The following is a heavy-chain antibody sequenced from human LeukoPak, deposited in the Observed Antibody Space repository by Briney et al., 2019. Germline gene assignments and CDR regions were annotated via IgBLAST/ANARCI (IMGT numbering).Heavy chain of an antibody. J-gene: IGHJ4*02. Sequence: GGSLRLSCAASGFTFSSYAMHWVRQAPGKGLEWVAVISYDGSNKYYADSVKGRFTISRDNSKNTLYLQMNSLRAEDTAVYYCARDPGYWGQGTLVTVSS. CDR1: GFTFSSYA. CDR2: ISYDGSNK. CDR3: ARDPGY. V-gene: IGHV3-30*04.